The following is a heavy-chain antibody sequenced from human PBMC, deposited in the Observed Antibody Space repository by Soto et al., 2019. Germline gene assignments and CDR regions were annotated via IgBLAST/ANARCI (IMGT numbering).Heavy chain of an antibody. J-gene: IGHJ4*02. V-gene: IGHV1-46*01. CDR1: GYTFTSYY. Sequence: ASVKVSCKASGYTFTSYYMHWVRQAPGQGLEWMGIINPSGGNTTYAQKFQGRVTMTRDTSTGTVYMDVSSLRSEDTAVYYCAREYRSGGSCFYYFDYWGQGTLVTVSS. D-gene: IGHD2-15*01. CDR3: AREYRSGGSCFYYFDY. CDR2: INPSGGNT.